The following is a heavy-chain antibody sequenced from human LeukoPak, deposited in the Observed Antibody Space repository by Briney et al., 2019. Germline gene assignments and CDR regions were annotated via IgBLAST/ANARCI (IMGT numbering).Heavy chain of an antibody. CDR3: ARDSVCSSTSCYTFHDY. V-gene: IGHV4-34*01. CDR1: GGSFSGYY. Sequence: SETLSLTCAVYGGSFSGYYWSWIRQPPGKGLEWVGEINHSGSTNCNPSLKSRVTISVDTSKNQFSLKLSSVTAADTAVYYCARDSVCSSTSCYTFHDYWGQGTLVTVSS. CDR2: INHSGST. D-gene: IGHD2-2*02. J-gene: IGHJ4*02.